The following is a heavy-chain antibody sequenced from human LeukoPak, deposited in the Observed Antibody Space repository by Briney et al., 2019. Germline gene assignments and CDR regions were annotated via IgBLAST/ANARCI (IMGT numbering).Heavy chain of an antibody. CDR2: INHSGSI. CDR3: AMVVWGSYFDY. J-gene: IGHJ4*02. D-gene: IGHD3-16*01. Sequence: SETLSLTCAVYGGSFSAYYWSVIRQPPRKGLEWIGEINHSGSINYNPSLKSRVTTSVDTSKNQFSLKLSSVTAADTAVYYCAMVVWGSYFDYWGQGTLVTVSS. V-gene: IGHV4-34*01. CDR1: GGSFSAYY.